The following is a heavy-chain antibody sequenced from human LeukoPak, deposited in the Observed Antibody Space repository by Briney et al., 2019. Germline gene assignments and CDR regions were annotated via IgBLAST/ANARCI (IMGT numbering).Heavy chain of an antibody. CDR1: GFTFSSYA. D-gene: IGHD3-22*01. CDR2: ISYDGSNK. V-gene: IGHV3-30*04. J-gene: IGHJ4*02. CDR3: AKDSGSSGYPRGFDY. Sequence: GRSLRLSCGASGFTFSSYAMHWVRQAPGKGLEWVAVISYDGSNKYYADSVKGRFTISRDNSKNTLYLQMNSLRAEDTAVYYCAKDSGSSGYPRGFDYWGQGTLVTVSS.